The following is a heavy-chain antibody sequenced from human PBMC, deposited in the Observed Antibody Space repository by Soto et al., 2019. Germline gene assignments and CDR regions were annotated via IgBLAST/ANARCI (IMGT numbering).Heavy chain of an antibody. J-gene: IGHJ3*02. CDR3: ARDELGIAGFTDSFYI. D-gene: IGHD6-13*01. V-gene: IGHV3-7*03. CDR2: IKQDGSEK. Sequence: GGSLRLSCAASGFTFSSYWMSWVRQAPGKGLEWVDNIKQDGSEKYYVDSVKGRFTISRDNAKNSLYLQMNSLRAEDTAVYYCARDELGIAGFTDSFYIWGQGTMVTVSS. CDR1: GFTFSSYW.